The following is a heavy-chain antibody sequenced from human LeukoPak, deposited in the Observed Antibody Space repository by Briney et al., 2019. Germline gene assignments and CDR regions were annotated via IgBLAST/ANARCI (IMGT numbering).Heavy chain of an antibody. CDR2: INHDGSEK. Sequence: GGSLRLSCAASGFTFTTYWMTWVRQAPGKGLEWVANINHDGSEKYYVDSVKGRFTISRDNAKNSLSLQMNSLRAEDTAVYYCARGSGESGYRPFGYWGQGTLVTVSS. J-gene: IGHJ4*02. CDR1: GFTFTTYW. D-gene: IGHD3-3*01. CDR3: ARGSGESGYRPFGY. V-gene: IGHV3-7*01.